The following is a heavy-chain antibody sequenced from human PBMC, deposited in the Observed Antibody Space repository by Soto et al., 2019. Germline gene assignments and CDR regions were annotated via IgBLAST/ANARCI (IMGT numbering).Heavy chain of an antibody. V-gene: IGHV4-30-2*01. CDR1: GGSISSGDYS. D-gene: IGHD6-13*01. Sequence: QLQLQESGSGLVKPSQTLSLTCAVSGGSISSGDYSWSWIRQPPGKGLEWIGYIYHSGSTYYNPSLRSRVTITVDRSKNQLSLKLSSVTVADTAVYYCARISNSWEVDVWGQGTTVTVSS. CDR3: ARISNSWEVDV. CDR2: IYHSGST. J-gene: IGHJ6*02.